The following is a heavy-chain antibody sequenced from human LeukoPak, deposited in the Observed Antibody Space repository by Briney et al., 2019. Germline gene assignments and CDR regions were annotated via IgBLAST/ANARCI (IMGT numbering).Heavy chain of an antibody. D-gene: IGHD3-22*01. V-gene: IGHV3-20*04. J-gene: IGHJ6*03. Sequence: GGSLRLSCAAFGFTFDDYGMSWVRQAPGKGLEWVSGINWNGGSTGYADSVKGRFTISRDNAKNSLYLQMNSLRAEDTALYYCARGNYELYYYYYMDVWGKGTTVTISS. CDR3: ARGNYELYYYYYMDV. CDR1: GFTFDDYG. CDR2: INWNGGST.